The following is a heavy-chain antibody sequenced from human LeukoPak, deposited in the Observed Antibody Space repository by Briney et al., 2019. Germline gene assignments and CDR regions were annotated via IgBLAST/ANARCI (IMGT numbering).Heavy chain of an antibody. J-gene: IGHJ4*02. CDR2: ISGSGGST. CDR1: GFTFSSYA. Sequence: GGPLRLSCAASGFTFSSYAMSWVRQAPGKGLEWVSAISGSGGSTYYADSVKGRFTISRDNSKNTLYLQMNSLRAEDTAVYYCAKNRHYYGSGSYLDYWGQGTLVTVSS. D-gene: IGHD3-10*01. V-gene: IGHV3-23*01. CDR3: AKNRHYYGSGSYLDY.